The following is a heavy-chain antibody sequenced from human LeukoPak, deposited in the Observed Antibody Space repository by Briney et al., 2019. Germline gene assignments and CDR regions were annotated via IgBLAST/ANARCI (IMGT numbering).Heavy chain of an antibody. CDR2: MNPNSGNT. CDR3: ARSLSRIKLYNWFDP. D-gene: IGHD2/OR15-2a*01. CDR1: GYTFTSYD. V-gene: IGHV1-8*01. Sequence: ASVKVSCKASGYTFTSYDINWVRQATGQGLEWMGWMNPNSGNTGYAQKFQGRVTMTRNTSISTAYMELSSLRSEDTAMYYCARSLSRIKLYNWFDPWGQGTLVTVSS. J-gene: IGHJ5*02.